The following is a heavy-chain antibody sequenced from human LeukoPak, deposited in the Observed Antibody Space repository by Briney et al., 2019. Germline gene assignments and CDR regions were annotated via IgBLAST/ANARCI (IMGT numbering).Heavy chain of an antibody. CDR3: ARGDYLYCSGDCYDLDY. CDR2: ISDIGGST. Sequence: PGGSLRLSCAASGFTFSSYAMSWVRQAPGKGLEWVSTISDIGGSTSYADSVKGRFTISRDNSKNTLYLHMSSLRAEDTAVYYCARGDYLYCSGDCYDLDYWGQGTLVTVSS. V-gene: IGHV3-23*01. D-gene: IGHD2-21*02. CDR1: GFTFSSYA. J-gene: IGHJ4*02.